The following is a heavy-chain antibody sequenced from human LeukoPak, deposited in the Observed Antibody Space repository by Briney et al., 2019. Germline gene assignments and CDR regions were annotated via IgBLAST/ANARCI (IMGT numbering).Heavy chain of an antibody. CDR3: ARGSQRFLEWISAGMDV. CDR2: INPSGGST. J-gene: IGHJ6*02. V-gene: IGHV1-46*01. Sequence: GASVKVSCKASGYTFTSYYMHWVRQAPGQGLEWMGIINPSGGSTSYAQKFQGRVTMTRDTSTSTVYMELSSLRSEDTAVYYCARGSQRFLEWISAGMDVWGQGTTVTVSS. CDR1: GYTFTSYY. D-gene: IGHD3-3*01.